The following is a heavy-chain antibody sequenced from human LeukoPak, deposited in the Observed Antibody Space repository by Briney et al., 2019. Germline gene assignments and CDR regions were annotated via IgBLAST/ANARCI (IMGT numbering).Heavy chain of an antibody. CDR3: AAERGYSGYDDGDRYFDY. Sequence: SVKVACQASGFTFTSSAVQWVRQARGQRLEWIGGIVVGSGNKNKVQKFQERVTITRDMSTSTAYMELSSLRSEDTAVYYCAAERGYSGYDDGDRYFDYWGQGTLVTVSS. V-gene: IGHV1-58*01. J-gene: IGHJ4*02. CDR2: IVVGSGNK. D-gene: IGHD5-12*01. CDR1: GFTFTSSA.